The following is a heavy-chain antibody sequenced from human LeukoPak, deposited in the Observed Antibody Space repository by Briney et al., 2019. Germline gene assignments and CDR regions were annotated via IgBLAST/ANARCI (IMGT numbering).Heavy chain of an antibody. CDR2: ISSSSSYI. J-gene: IGHJ3*02. CDR1: GFTFSSYS. D-gene: IGHD1-26*01. V-gene: IGHV3-21*01. CDR3: ASTCGSYYAFDT. Sequence: PGGSLRLSCAASGFTFSSYSMNWVRQAPGKGLEWVSSISSSSSYIYYADSVKGRFTISRDNAKNSLYLQMNSLRAEDTAVYYCASTCGSYYAFDTWGQGTMVTVSS.